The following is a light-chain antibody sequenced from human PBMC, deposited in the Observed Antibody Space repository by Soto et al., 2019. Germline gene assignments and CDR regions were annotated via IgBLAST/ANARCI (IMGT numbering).Light chain of an antibody. Sequence: QAVLTQPPSVSGAPGQGVTIPCTGSSSNIGGGYDVHWYRQLPGTAPKLLIFGNSHRPSGVPDRFSGSKSGTSASLAITGLQAEDEADFYCQSYDSSLSGWVFGGGTKLTVL. CDR1: SSNIGGGYD. CDR2: GNS. V-gene: IGLV1-40*01. J-gene: IGLJ3*02. CDR3: QSYDSSLSGWV.